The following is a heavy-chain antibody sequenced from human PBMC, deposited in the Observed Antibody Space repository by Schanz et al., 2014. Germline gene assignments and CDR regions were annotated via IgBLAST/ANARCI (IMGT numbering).Heavy chain of an antibody. D-gene: IGHD5-12*01. CDR3: ASASGYSDYGTYFDF. Sequence: QVQLLQFGGGLVQPGRSLRLSCAASGFTFSSYAMHWVRQAPGKGLEWVALISNDGSIKYYADSVEGRFTISRDNSKNTLYLQMTNLRTEDTAVYYCASASGYSDYGTYFDFWGQGTLVTVSS. J-gene: IGHJ4*02. CDR2: ISNDGSIK. CDR1: GFTFSSYA. V-gene: IGHV3-30-3*01.